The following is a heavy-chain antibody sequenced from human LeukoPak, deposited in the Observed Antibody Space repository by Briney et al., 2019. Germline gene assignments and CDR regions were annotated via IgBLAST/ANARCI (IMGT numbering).Heavy chain of an antibody. CDR3: ARGITIFGVVIHRSWFDP. D-gene: IGHD3-3*01. CDR2: IYYSGST. Sequence: TSETLSLTCTVSGGSISSGDYYWSWIRQPPGKGLEWIGYIYYSGSTYYNPSLKSRVTISVDTSKNQFSLKLSSVTAADTAGYYCARGITIFGVVIHRSWFDPWGQGTLVTVSS. J-gene: IGHJ5*02. CDR1: GGSISSGDYY. V-gene: IGHV4-30-4*01.